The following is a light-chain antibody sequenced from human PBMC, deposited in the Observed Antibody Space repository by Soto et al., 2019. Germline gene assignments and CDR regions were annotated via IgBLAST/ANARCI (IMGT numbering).Light chain of an antibody. Sequence: ETVMTQSPATLSVSPGERATLSCRASQSVNSNLAWYQQKLGQAPRVLIYGASTRATGIPARFSGSGSATEFILTISSLQSEDFALYYCQEYNTWPWTFGQGTKVDIK. CDR3: QEYNTWPWT. CDR1: QSVNSN. V-gene: IGKV3-15*01. CDR2: GAS. J-gene: IGKJ1*01.